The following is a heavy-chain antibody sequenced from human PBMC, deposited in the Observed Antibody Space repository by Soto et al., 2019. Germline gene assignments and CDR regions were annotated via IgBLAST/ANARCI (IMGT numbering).Heavy chain of an antibody. J-gene: IGHJ5*02. CDR2: IYYSGST. CDR3: AREDGGNSGEGGNWFDP. V-gene: IGHV4-31*03. Sequence: QVQLQESGPGLVKPSQTLSLTCTVSGGSISSGGYYWSWIRQHPGKGLEWIGYIYYSGSTYYNPSRKSRVTLSVDTSKHQFSLKLSSVTAADTAVYYCAREDGGNSGEGGNWFDPWGQGTLVTVSS. D-gene: IGHD2-21*02. CDR1: GGSISSGGYY.